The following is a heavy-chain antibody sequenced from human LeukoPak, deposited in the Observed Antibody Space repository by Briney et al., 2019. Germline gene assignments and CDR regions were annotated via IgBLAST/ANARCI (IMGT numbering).Heavy chain of an antibody. CDR2: IGEDGSAK. CDR3: VAGGYLRY. J-gene: IGHJ4*02. D-gene: IGHD6-19*01. V-gene: IGHV3-7*01. Sequence: PGGSLRLSCVASGFTFSTYWMRWIRLVPGRGLEWVANIGEDGSAKYYVDSVKGRFTISRDNAKNSLYLEMNSLTTDDTAVYYCVAGGYLRYWGQGIPVTVSP. CDR1: GFTFSTYW.